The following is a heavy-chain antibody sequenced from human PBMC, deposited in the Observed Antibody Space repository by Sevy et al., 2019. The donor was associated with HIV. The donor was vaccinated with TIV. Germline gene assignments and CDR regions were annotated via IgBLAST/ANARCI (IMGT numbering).Heavy chain of an antibody. V-gene: IGHV1-24*01. CDR2: FDPEDGET. CDR1: GYTLTELS. D-gene: IGHD3-22*01. J-gene: IGHJ4*02. Sequence: ASVKVSCKVSGYTLTELSMHWVRQAPGKGLEWMGGFDPEDGETIYAQKFQGRVTMTEDTYTDTAYMELSSLRSEDTAVYYCTTMEYYHNIIGYSSGDYWGQGPLVTVSS. CDR3: TTMEYYHNIIGYSSGDY.